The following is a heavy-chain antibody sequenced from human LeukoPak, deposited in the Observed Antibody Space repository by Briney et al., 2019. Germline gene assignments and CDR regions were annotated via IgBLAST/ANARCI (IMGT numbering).Heavy chain of an antibody. Sequence: SETLSLTCTVSGGSISSYYWSWIRQPPGKGLEWIGYIYYSGSTNYRPSLKSRVTISVDTSKNQFSLKLSSVTAADTAVYYCARKNVGVVPAAIRWFDPWGQGTLVTVSS. D-gene: IGHD2-2*01. V-gene: IGHV4-59*01. CDR2: IYYSGST. CDR1: GGSISSYY. J-gene: IGHJ5*02. CDR3: ARKNVGVVPAAIRWFDP.